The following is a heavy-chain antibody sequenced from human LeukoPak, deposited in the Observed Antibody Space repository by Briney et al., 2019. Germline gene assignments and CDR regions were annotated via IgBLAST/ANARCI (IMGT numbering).Heavy chain of an antibody. Sequence: ASVKVSCKASGYTFTSYAMNWVRQAPGQGLEWMGWINTNTGNPTYAQGFTGRFVFSLDTSVSTAYLQISRLKAEDTAVYYCARVTMVRGVIIKIDYWGQGTLVTVSS. CDR3: ARVTMVRGVIIKIDY. D-gene: IGHD3-10*01. CDR1: GYTFTSYA. V-gene: IGHV7-4-1*02. J-gene: IGHJ4*02. CDR2: INTNTGNP.